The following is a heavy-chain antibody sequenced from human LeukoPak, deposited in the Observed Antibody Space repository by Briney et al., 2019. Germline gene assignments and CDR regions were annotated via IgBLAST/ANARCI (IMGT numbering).Heavy chain of an antibody. CDR1: GGTFSSFA. J-gene: IGHJ4*02. V-gene: IGHV1-69*13. Sequence: SVKVSCKASGGTFSSFAISWVRQAPGQGLEWMGGIIPIFGTANYAQKFQGRVTITADESTSTAYMELSSLRSEDTAVYYCAWGYSGYDFRFDYWGQGTLVTVSS. CDR3: AWGYSGYDFRFDY. CDR2: IIPIFGTA. D-gene: IGHD5-12*01.